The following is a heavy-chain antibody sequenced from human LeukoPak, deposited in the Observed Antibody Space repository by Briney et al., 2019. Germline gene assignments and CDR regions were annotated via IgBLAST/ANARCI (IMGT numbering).Heavy chain of an antibody. CDR2: IYYSGST. J-gene: IGHJ5*02. CDR1: GGSISSGDYY. V-gene: IGHV4-30-4*08. D-gene: IGHD2-2*01. CDR3: AREGHCSSSSCYSGWFDP. Sequence: SQTLSLTCTVSGGSISSGDYYWSWIRQPPGKGLEWSGYIYYSGSTYYNPSLKSRVTISVDTSKNQFSLKLSSVTAADTAVYYCAREGHCSSSSCYSGWFDPWGQGTLVTASS.